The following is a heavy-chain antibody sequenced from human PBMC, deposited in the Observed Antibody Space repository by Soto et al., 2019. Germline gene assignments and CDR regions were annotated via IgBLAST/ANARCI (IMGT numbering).Heavy chain of an antibody. D-gene: IGHD5-18*01. CDR2: INHSGST. V-gene: IGHV4-34*01. Sequence: SETLSLTCAVYGGSFSGYYWSWIRQPPGKGLEWIGEINHSGSTNYNPSLKSRVTISVDTSKNQFSLKLGSVTAADTAVYYCARGFRRGYSYGYVGPLFDYWGQGTLVTVSS. CDR3: ARGFRRGYSYGYVGPLFDY. J-gene: IGHJ4*02. CDR1: GGSFSGYY.